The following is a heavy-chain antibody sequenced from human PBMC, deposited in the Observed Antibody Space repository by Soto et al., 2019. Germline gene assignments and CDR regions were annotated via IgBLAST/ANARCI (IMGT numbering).Heavy chain of an antibody. CDR2: IIPMFDTP. CDR3: TRSIGSGGVIGGFDY. J-gene: IGHJ4*02. Sequence: QVQLVQSETEVKKPGSAVKASCKASGGTFNTYAMNWVRQAPGQGLEWMGGIIPMFDTPRYAQKFQGRVTITVDESTTTAYMELSSLRSDDTAVYYCTRSIGSGGVIGGFDYWGQGTLVTVSS. CDR1: GGTFNTYA. V-gene: IGHV1-69*01. D-gene: IGHD3-16*02.